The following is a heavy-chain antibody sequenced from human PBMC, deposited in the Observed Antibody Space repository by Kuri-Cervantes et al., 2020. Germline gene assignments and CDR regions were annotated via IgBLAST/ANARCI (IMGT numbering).Heavy chain of an antibody. V-gene: IGHV3-53*01. D-gene: IGHD2-2*02. CDR1: GFTVSSNY. Sequence: GESLKISCAASGFTVSSNYMSWVRQAPGKGLEWVSVIYSGGSTYYADSVKGRFTISRDNSKNTLYLQMNSLRAEDTAVYYCARVRGYCSSTSCYTDWFDPWGQGTLVTVSS. CDR3: ARVRGYCSSTSCYTDWFDP. J-gene: IGHJ5*02. CDR2: IYSGGST.